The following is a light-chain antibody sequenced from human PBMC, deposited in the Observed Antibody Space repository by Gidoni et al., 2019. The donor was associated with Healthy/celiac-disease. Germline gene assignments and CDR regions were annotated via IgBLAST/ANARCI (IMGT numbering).Light chain of an antibody. CDR3: QQRSNWPPVYT. CDR1: QSVSSY. J-gene: IGKJ2*01. V-gene: IGKV3-11*01. Sequence: EFVLTQSPATLSLSPGERATLSCRASQSVSSYLAWYQQKPGQAPRLLIYDAANRATGIPARFSGSGSGTDSTLTISSLEPEDFAVYYCQQRSNWPPVYTFXXXTKLEIK. CDR2: DAA.